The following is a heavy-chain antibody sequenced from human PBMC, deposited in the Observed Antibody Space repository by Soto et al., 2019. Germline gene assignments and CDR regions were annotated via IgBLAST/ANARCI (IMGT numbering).Heavy chain of an antibody. CDR2: ISAYNGNT. V-gene: IGHV1-18*01. J-gene: IGHJ6*02. CDR3: AWSGYSDTDYYYGMDV. Sequence: ASVKVSCKASGYTFTSYGISWVRQAPGQGLEWMGWISAYNGNTNYAQKLQGRVTMSTDTSTSTAYMELRSLRSDDTAVYYCAWSGYSDTDYYYGMDVWGQGTTLTVSS. D-gene: IGHD3-3*01. CDR1: GYTFTSYG.